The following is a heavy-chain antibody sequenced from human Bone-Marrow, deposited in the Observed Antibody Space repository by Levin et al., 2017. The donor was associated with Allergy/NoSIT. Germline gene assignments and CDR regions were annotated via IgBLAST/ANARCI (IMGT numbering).Heavy chain of an antibody. CDR3: ARKLGSSWCFDL. CDR1: GASISTYY. D-gene: IGHD3-16*01. CDR2: VYYSGST. V-gene: IGHV4-59*01. Sequence: GSLRLSCTVSGASISTYYWSWIRQPPGKGLEWIGYVYYSGSTNYNPSLKSRVTISVDTSKNLFSLMLNSVTAADTAVYYCARKLGSSWCFDLWGRGTLVTVSS. J-gene: IGHJ2*01.